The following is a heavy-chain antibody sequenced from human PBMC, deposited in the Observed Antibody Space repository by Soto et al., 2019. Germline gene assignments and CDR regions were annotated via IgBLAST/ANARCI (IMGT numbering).Heavy chain of an antibody. CDR2: ISGGGGST. J-gene: IGHJ4*02. CDR1: GFTFSSYA. Sequence: PGGSLRLSCAASGFTFSSYAMSWVRQAPGKGLEWVSAISGGGGSTYYADSVKGRFTISRDNSKNTLYLQMNSLRAEDTAVYYCAKAPRVRAVAEVFDYWGQGTLVTVSS. D-gene: IGHD6-19*01. CDR3: AKAPRVRAVAEVFDY. V-gene: IGHV3-23*01.